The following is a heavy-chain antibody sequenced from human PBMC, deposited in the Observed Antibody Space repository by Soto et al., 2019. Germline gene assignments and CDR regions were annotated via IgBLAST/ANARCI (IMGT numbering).Heavy chain of an antibody. V-gene: IGHV3-23*01. D-gene: IGHD2-2*01. Sequence: EVQLLESGGGLVQPGGSLRLSCAASGFTFSSYAMKWVRQAPGKGLEWVSLIGESGTPTYYADSVKGRFTISRDNSGNTLFLEMYSLRAEDTAVYYCARYIPGGRYYGMDVWGQGTTVTVSS. J-gene: IGHJ6*02. CDR2: IGESGTPT. CDR3: ARYIPGGRYYGMDV. CDR1: GFTFSSYA.